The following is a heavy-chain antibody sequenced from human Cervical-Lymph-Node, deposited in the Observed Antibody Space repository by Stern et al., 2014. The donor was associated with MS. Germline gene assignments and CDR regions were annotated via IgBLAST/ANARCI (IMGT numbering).Heavy chain of an antibody. CDR2: INHSGST. V-gene: IGHV4-34*01. CDR3: AGRIAAAFDY. J-gene: IGHJ4*02. D-gene: IGHD6-13*01. CDR1: GGSFSGYY. Sequence: QVQLQQWGAGLLKPSETLSLTCAVYGGSFSGYYWSWIRQPPGKGLEWIGEINHSGSTNYNPSLKSRVTISVDTSKNQFSLKLSSVTAADTAVYYCAGRIAAAFDYWGQGTLVTVSS.